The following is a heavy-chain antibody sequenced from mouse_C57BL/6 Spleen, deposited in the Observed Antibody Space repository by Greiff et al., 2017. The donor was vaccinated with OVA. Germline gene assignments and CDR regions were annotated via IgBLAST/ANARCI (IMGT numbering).Heavy chain of an antibody. CDR3: ALLGGGGY. D-gene: IGHD2-10*01. V-gene: IGHV1-50*01. Sequence: QVQLQQPGAELVKPGASVKLSCKASGYTFTSYWMQWVKQRPGQGLEWIGEIDPSDSYTNYNQKFKGKATLTVDTSSSTAYMQLSSLTSEDSAVYFCALLGGGGYWGQGTTLTVSS. J-gene: IGHJ2*01. CDR2: IDPSDSYT. CDR1: GYTFTSYW.